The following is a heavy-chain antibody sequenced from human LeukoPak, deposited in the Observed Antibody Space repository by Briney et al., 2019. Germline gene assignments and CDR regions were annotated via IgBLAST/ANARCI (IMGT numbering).Heavy chain of an antibody. CDR3: AREFRHSGSYYAYLDY. J-gene: IGHJ4*02. D-gene: IGHD1-26*01. CDR2: ISGSGGRT. Sequence: GGSLRLSCAASGFTFSSYAMSWVRQAPGKGLEWVSAISGSGGRTYYADSVKGRFTISRDNSKNILYLQMNSLRAEDTAVYYCAREFRHSGSYYAYLDYWGQGTLVTVSS. CDR1: GFTFSSYA. V-gene: IGHV3-23*01.